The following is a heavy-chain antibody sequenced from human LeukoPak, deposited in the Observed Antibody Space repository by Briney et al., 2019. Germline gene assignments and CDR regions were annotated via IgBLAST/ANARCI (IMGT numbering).Heavy chain of an antibody. J-gene: IGHJ3*02. CDR3: ARGPTVDYGGNSPNDAFDI. CDR1: GFTFSSYS. Sequence: GGSLRLSCAASGFTFSSYSMNWVRQAPGKGLEWVSSISGSSKNKYYADSMKGRFTISRDNAKNSLYLQLNSLRAEDTAVYYCARGPTVDYGGNSPNDAFDIWGQGTMVTVSS. V-gene: IGHV3-21*01. D-gene: IGHD4-23*01. CDR2: ISGSSKNK.